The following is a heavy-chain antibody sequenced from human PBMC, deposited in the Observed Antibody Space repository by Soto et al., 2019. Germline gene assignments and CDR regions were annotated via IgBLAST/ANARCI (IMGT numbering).Heavy chain of an antibody. CDR2: ISYDGSNK. CDR3: ASAWQQLVGGMDV. D-gene: IGHD6-13*01. V-gene: IGHV3-30-3*01. Sequence: QVQLVESGGGVVQPGRSLRLSCAASGFTFSSYAMHWVRQAPGKGLERVAVISYDGSNKYYADSVKGRFTISRDNSKNTLYLQMNSLRAEDTAVYYCASAWQQLVGGMDVWGQGTTVTVSS. CDR1: GFTFSSYA. J-gene: IGHJ6*02.